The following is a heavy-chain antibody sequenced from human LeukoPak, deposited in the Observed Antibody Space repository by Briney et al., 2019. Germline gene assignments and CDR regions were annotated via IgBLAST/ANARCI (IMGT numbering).Heavy chain of an antibody. V-gene: IGHV3-49*03. CDR1: GFTLGDYA. J-gene: IGHJ4*02. D-gene: IGHD6-13*01. CDR3: ARDLGWAAASYYFDY. Sequence: GGSLRLSCTPSGFTLGDYAMSWFRQAPGRGLEWVGFIRSKDYGATTEYAASVKGRFVISRDDAKGIAYLLMNGLKTEDTALYYCARDLGWAAASYYFDYWGQGTLVTVSS. CDR2: IRSKDYGATT.